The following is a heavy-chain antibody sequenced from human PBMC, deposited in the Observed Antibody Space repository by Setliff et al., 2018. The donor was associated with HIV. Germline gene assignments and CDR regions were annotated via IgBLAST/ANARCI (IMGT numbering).Heavy chain of an antibody. D-gene: IGHD3-22*01. V-gene: IGHV5-51*01. CDR3: ARESYDSSGYIYYFDY. CDR2: IYPGDSDT. Sequence: PGESLKISCKGFGYSFANYWIGWVRQMPGKGLEWMGIIYPGDSDTRYSPSFQGQVTISADRSITTAYLQWSSLKASDTAIYYCARESYDSSGYIYYFDYWGQGTLVTVSS. J-gene: IGHJ4*02. CDR1: GYSFANYW.